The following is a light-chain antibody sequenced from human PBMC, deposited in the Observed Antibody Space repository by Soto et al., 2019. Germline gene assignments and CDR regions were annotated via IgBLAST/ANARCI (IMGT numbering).Light chain of an antibody. Sequence: QSAPTQPPSASGSPGQSATISCTGTSSDVGGCNYVSWYQQYPGKAPKLMIYEASKRPSGVPDRFSGSKSGNTASLTVSGLQAEDAADYYCSSYAGSSTWVFGGGTKLTVL. CDR2: EAS. V-gene: IGLV2-8*01. CDR3: SSYAGSSTWV. CDR1: SSDVGGCNY. J-gene: IGLJ2*01.